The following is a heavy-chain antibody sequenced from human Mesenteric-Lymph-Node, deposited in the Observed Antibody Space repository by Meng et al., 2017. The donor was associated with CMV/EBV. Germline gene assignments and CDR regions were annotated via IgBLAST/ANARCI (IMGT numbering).Heavy chain of an antibody. CDR1: GGSFSGYY. CDR2: INHSGNT. J-gene: IGHJ4*02. Sequence: YGGSFSGYYWSWIRQPPGKGLEWIGEINHSGNTNYNPSLKSRVTISVDTSKNQFSLKLSSVTAADTAVYYCARERGWGTLMYYFDYWGQGTLVTVSS. CDR3: ARERGWGTLMYYFDY. D-gene: IGHD6-19*01. V-gene: IGHV4-34*01.